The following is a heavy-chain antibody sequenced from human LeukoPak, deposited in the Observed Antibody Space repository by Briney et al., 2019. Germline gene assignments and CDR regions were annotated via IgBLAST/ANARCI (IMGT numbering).Heavy chain of an antibody. D-gene: IGHD6-19*01. J-gene: IGHJ4*02. CDR1: GFTFSKYW. Sequence: GGSLRLSYAASGFTFSKYWMLWVRQAPGKGLECVARINTDGTVTTYADSVKGRFTVSRDNADNTMFLQMNSVRDEDTAVYYCATKQWLAPPPDSWGQGTPVTVSS. V-gene: IGHV3-74*01. CDR2: INTDGTVT. CDR3: ATKQWLAPPPDS.